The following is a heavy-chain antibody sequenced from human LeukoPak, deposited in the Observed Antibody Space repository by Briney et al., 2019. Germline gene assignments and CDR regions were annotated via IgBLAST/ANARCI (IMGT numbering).Heavy chain of an antibody. CDR3: ARDFDYFGSGSYEDY. D-gene: IGHD3-10*01. CDR2: INPSGGST. J-gene: IGHJ4*02. V-gene: IGHV1-46*01. CDR1: GYTFTTYY. Sequence: ASVKVSCKASGYTFTTYYTHWVRQAPGQGLEWMGTINPSGGSTTYAQKFQGRVTMTRDTSTSTVYMELNSLRSEDSAVYYCARDFDYFGSGSYEDYWGQGTLVTVSS.